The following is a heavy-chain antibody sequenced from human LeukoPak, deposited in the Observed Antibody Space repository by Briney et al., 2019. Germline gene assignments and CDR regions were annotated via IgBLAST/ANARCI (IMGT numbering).Heavy chain of an antibody. CDR3: AKARGFIAVAEGFDS. J-gene: IGHJ4*02. CDR1: GFTFADYA. Sequence: PGGSLRLSCAACGFTFADYARHWVRQAPGKGLDWVSGISWNSGKIVYADSVKGRFTVSRDNANNILYLQMNSLKTEDMALYYCAKARGFIAVAEGFDSSGQGTLVTVSS. D-gene: IGHD6-13*01. CDR2: ISWNSGKI. V-gene: IGHV3-9*03.